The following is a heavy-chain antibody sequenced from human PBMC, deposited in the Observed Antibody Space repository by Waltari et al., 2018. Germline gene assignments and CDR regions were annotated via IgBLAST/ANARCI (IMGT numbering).Heavy chain of an antibody. J-gene: IGHJ3*02. CDR1: GGSISSGSYY. Sequence: SLTCTVSGGSISSGSYYWSWIRQPAGKGLEWIGRIYTSGSTNYNPSLKSRVTISVDTSKNQFSLKLSSVTAADTAVYYCARDRGLAWLFPDAFDIWGQGTMVTVSS. CDR2: IYTSGST. CDR3: ARDRGLAWLFPDAFDI. D-gene: IGHD3-3*01. V-gene: IGHV4-61*02.